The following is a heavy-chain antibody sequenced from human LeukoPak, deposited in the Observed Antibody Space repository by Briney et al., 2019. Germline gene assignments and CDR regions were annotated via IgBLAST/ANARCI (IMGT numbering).Heavy chain of an antibody. D-gene: IGHD6-19*01. CDR1: GFTFSSYE. CDR3: ASFPTGIAVAEGDY. J-gene: IGHJ4*02. V-gene: IGHV3-48*03. Sequence: GGSLRLSCAASGFTFSSYEMNWVRQAPGKGLEWVSYISSSGSTIYYADSVKGRFTISRDNPKNTLYLQMNSLRAEDTAVYYCASFPTGIAVAEGDYWGQGTLVTVSS. CDR2: ISSSGSTI.